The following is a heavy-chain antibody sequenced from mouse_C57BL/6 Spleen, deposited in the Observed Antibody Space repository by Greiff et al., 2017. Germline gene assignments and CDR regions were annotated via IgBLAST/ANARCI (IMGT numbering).Heavy chain of an antibody. CDR3: AREGDSSGSYYFDY. Sequence: VQLEEPGAELARPGASVKMSCKASGYTFTSYTMHWVKQRPGQGLEWIGEINPSSGYTKYNQKFKDKATLTADKSSSTAYMQLSSLTSEDSAVYYCAREGDSSGSYYFDYWGHGTTLTVSS. CDR1: GYTFTSYT. D-gene: IGHD3-2*02. V-gene: IGHV1-4*01. CDR2: INPSSGYT. J-gene: IGHJ2*01.